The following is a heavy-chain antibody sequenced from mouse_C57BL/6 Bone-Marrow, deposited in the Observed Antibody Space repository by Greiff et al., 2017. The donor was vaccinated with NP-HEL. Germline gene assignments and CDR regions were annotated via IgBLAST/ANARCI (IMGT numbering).Heavy chain of an antibody. CDR2: IDPETGGT. D-gene: IGHD1-1*01. Sequence: QVQLQQSGAELVRPGASVTLSCKASGYTFTDYEMHWVKQTPVHGLEWIGAIDPETGGTAYNQKFKGKAILTADKSSSTAYMELRSLTSEDSAVYYCTRGRSYFDYWGQGTTLTVSS. CDR1: GYTFTDYE. J-gene: IGHJ2*01. V-gene: IGHV1-15*01. CDR3: TRGRSYFDY.